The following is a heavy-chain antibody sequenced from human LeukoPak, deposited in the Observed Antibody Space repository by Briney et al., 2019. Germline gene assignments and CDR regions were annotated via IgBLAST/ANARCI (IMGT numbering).Heavy chain of an antibody. CDR2: MNPNSGNT. CDR1: GYTFTSYD. V-gene: IGHV1-8*02. J-gene: IGHJ4*02. D-gene: IGHD6-6*01. Sequence: GASVKVSCKASGYTFTSYDINWVRQATGQGLEWMGWMNPNSGNTGYAQKFQGRVTMTRNTSISTAYMELSSLRSEDTAVYYCARGMGSSSFQPASFDYWGQGTLVTVSS. CDR3: ARGMGSSSFQPASFDY.